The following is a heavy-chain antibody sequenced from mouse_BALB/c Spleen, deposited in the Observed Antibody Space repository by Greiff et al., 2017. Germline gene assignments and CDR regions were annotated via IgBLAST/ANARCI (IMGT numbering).Heavy chain of an antibody. CDR3: ARHRYDVGAWFAY. Sequence: EVQRVESGGGLVKPGGSLKLSCAASGFTFSSYAMSWVRQTPEKRLEWVATISSGGSYTYYPDSVKGRFTISRDNAKNTLYLQMSSLRSEDTAMYYCARHRYDVGAWFAYWGQGTLVTVSA. D-gene: IGHD2-14*01. CDR2: ISSGGSYT. J-gene: IGHJ3*01. CDR1: GFTFSSYA. V-gene: IGHV5-9-3*01.